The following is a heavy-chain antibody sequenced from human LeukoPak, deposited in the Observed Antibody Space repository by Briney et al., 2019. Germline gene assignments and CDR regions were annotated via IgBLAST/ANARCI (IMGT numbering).Heavy chain of an antibody. CDR3: ARALAHFDY. V-gene: IGHV3-74*01. J-gene: IGHJ4*02. CDR1: GFSFSGYW. Sequence: GGSLRLSCAASGFSFSGYWMHWVRQAPGKGLEWVSRISNDGRSTTYADSMKGRFTISRDNSKNTLYLQKNSLRAEDTAVYYCARALAHFDYWGQGTLVTVSS. CDR2: ISNDGRST.